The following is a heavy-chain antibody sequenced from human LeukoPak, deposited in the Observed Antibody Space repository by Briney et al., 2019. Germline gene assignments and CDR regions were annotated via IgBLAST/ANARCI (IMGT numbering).Heavy chain of an antibody. CDR1: GVSISSYY. CDR3: AREKNYDLLTGYYSLGFDY. V-gene: IGHV4-59*12. Sequence: SETLSLTCTVSGVSISSYYWSWIRQPPGKGLEWIGYIYYSGSTYYNPSLKSRVTMSIDTSKNQFSLKLSSVTAADTAVYYCAREKNYDLLTGYYSLGFDYWGQGTLVPVSS. D-gene: IGHD3-9*01. J-gene: IGHJ4*02. CDR2: IYYSGST.